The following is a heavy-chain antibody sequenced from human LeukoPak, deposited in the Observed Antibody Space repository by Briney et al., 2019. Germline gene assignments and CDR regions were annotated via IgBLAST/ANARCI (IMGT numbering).Heavy chain of an antibody. CDR3: ASLTATHARSDAFDI. J-gene: IGHJ3*02. Sequence: ASVKVSCKASGYTFTSYDINWVPQATGQGLEWMGWMNPNSGNTGYAQKFQGRVTITMNTSISTAYMELSSLRSEDTAVYYCASLTATHARSDAFDIWGQGTMVTVSS. D-gene: IGHD5-18*01. V-gene: IGHV1-8*03. CDR1: GYTFTSYD. CDR2: MNPNSGNT.